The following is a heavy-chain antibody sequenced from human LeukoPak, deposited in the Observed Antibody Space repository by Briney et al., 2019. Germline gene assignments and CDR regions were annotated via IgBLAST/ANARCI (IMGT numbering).Heavy chain of an antibody. V-gene: IGHV1-46*01. CDR3: ARDSRGSGSSPNYFDY. Sequence: ASVKVSCKASGYTFTSYAMNWVRQAPGQGLEWMGIINPSGGSTSYAQKFQGRVTMTRDMSTSTVYMELSSLRSEDTAVYYCARDSRGSGSSPNYFDYWGQGTLVTVSS. CDR2: INPSGGST. CDR1: GYTFTSYA. J-gene: IGHJ4*02. D-gene: IGHD3-10*01.